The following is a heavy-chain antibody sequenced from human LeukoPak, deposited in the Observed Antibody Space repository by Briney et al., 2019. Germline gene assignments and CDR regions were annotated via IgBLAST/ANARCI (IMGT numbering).Heavy chain of an antibody. D-gene: IGHD3-9*01. CDR1: GGSISSSSYY. V-gene: IGHV4-39*01. CDR2: IYYSGST. J-gene: IGHJ5*02. CDR3: ARGLTYYDILTGYVGRWFDP. Sequence: PSETLSLTCTVSGGSISSSSYYWGWIRQPPGKGLEWIGSIYYSGSTYYNPSLKSRVTISVDTSKNQFSLKLSSVTAADTAVYYCARGLTYYDILTGYVGRWFDPWGQGTLVTVSS.